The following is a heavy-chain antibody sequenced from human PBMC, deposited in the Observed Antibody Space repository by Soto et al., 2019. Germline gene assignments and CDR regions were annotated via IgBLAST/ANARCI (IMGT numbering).Heavy chain of an antibody. D-gene: IGHD3-10*01. Sequence: QVQLVQSGAEVKKPGSSVKVSCKASGGTFSSYTISWVRQAPGQGLEWMGRIIPILGIANYAPKFQGRVTITADKSTSTAYMELSSLRSEDTAVYYCARDRGDGYNNYWGQGTLVTVSS. CDR3: ARDRGDGYNNY. V-gene: IGHV1-69*08. J-gene: IGHJ4*02. CDR1: GGTFSSYT. CDR2: IIPILGIA.